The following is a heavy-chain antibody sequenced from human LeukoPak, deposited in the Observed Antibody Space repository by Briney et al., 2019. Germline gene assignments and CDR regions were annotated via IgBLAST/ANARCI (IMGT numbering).Heavy chain of an antibody. CDR3: ARDRHYGSEVFDH. V-gene: IGHV1-2*06. CDR1: GYTFSDYY. D-gene: IGHD3-10*01. J-gene: IGHJ4*02. CDR2: INPNSGVT. Sequence: GASVKVSCKASGYTFSDYYMHWVRQAPGQGLEWMGRINPNSGVTNYAQKFQGRVTMTRDASISTIYMELSRLRSDDTAVYYCARDRHYGSEVFDHWGQGTLVTVSS.